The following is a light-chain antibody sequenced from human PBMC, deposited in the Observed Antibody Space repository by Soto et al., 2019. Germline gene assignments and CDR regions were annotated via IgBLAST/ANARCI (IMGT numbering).Light chain of an antibody. Sequence: QSVLTQPPSASGSPGQSVTISCTGTSNDVGAYNFISWYQQHPGKAPKLMIYEVNKRPSGVPDRFSGSKSGNRASLTVSGLQAEDEADYYCSSYGGSNNLLFGGGTKLTVL. CDR2: EVN. CDR1: SNDVGAYNF. J-gene: IGLJ2*01. CDR3: SSYGGSNNLL. V-gene: IGLV2-8*01.